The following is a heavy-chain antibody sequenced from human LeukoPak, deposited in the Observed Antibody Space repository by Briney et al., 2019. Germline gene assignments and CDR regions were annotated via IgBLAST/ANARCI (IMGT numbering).Heavy chain of an antibody. CDR1: GGSISSYY. CDR2: IYYSGST. CDR3: ARGPGSYDFDY. D-gene: IGHD1-26*01. J-gene: IGHJ4*02. V-gene: IGHV4-59*01. Sequence: SETLSLTCTVSGGSISSYYWSWIRQPPGKGLEWIGYIYYSGSTNYNPSLKSRVTISVDTSKNQFSLKLSSVTAADTALYYCARGPGSYDFDYWGQGTLVTVSS.